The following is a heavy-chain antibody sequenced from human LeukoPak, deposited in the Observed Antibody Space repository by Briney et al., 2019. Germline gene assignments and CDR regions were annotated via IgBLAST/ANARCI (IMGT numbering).Heavy chain of an antibody. CDR2: INHSGST. V-gene: IGHV4-34*01. CDR3: ARKDYYGSYV. D-gene: IGHD3-10*01. Sequence: SETLSLTCAVYGGSFSGYYWSWIRQPPGKGLEWIGEINHSGSTNYNPSLKSRVIISVDTSKNQFPLKLSSVTAADTAVYYCARKDYYGSYVWGQGTTVTVSS. J-gene: IGHJ6*02. CDR1: GGSFSGYY.